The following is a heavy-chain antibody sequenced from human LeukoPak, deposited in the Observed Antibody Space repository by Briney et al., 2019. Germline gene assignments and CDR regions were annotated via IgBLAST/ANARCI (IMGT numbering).Heavy chain of an antibody. J-gene: IGHJ6*02. V-gene: IGHV3-33*01. CDR3: ARDGSGMDV. Sequence: PGRSLGLSCAASGFTFSNYGIHWVRQAPGKGLEWVAFIWYDGGNEFYADSVKGRFTISRDNSKNTLYLQMNSLRAEDTAVYYCARDGSGMDVWGQGTTVTVSS. CDR1: GFTFSNYG. CDR2: IWYDGGNE.